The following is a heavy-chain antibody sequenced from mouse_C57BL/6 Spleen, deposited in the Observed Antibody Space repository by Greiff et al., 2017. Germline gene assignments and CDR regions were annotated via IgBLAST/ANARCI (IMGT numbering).Heavy chain of an antibody. Sequence: VQLQQSGPELVKPGASVKISCKASGYSFTGYYMNWVKQSPEKSLEWIGEINPSTGGTTYNQKFKAKATLTVDKSSSTAYMQLKSLTSEDSAVYYCARDGSFDYWGQGTTLTVYS. J-gene: IGHJ2*01. CDR2: INPSTGGT. D-gene: IGHD1-1*01. V-gene: IGHV1-42*01. CDR3: ARDGSFDY. CDR1: GYSFTGYY.